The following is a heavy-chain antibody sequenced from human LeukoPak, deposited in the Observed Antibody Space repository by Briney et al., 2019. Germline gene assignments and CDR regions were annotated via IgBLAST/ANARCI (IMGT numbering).Heavy chain of an antibody. CDR2: IIPIVGTA. J-gene: IGHJ5*02. CDR1: GGTFSSYA. V-gene: IGHV1-69*06. D-gene: IGHD2-15*01. Sequence: SVKVSCKASGGTFSSYAMSWVRQAPGQGLEWMGGIIPIVGTANYAQKLQGRVTITADKSTSTAYRELSSLRSEDTAVYYCAREVVAATYLFDPWGQGTLVTVSS. CDR3: AREVVAATYLFDP.